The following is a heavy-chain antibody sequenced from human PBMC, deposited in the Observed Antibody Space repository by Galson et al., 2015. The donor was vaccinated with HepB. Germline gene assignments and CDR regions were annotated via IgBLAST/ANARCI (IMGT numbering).Heavy chain of an antibody. D-gene: IGHD6-13*01. CDR2: IYYSGST. J-gene: IGHJ5*02. CDR1: GGPISSGGYY. CDR3: ARGYHVAEATDGGFDP. V-gene: IGHV4-31*03. Sequence: TLSLTCTVSGGPISSGGYYWSWIRQHPGEGLEWIGYIYYSGSTYYNPSLKSRVTISVDTSKNQFTLKLSSVTAADAAVYYCARGYHVAEATDGGFDPWGQGTLVTVSS.